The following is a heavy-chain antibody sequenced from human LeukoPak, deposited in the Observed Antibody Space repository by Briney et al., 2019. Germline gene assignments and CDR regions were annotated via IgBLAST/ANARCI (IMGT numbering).Heavy chain of an antibody. CDR1: GFTFSSYS. D-gene: IGHD3-10*01. CDR2: ISSSSSYI. Sequence: PGGSLRLSCAASGFTFSSYSMNWVRQAPGKGLEWVSSISSSSSYIYYADSVKGRFTISRDNAKNSLYLQMNSLRAEDTAVYYCARATSVLLWFGESNYWGQGTLVTVSS. V-gene: IGHV3-21*01. J-gene: IGHJ4*02. CDR3: ARATSVLLWFGESNY.